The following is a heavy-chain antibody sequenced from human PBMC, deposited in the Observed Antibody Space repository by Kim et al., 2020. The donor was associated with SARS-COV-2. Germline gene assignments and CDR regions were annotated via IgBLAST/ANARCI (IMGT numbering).Heavy chain of an antibody. J-gene: IGHJ6*02. V-gene: IGHV4-34*01. Sequence: SETLSLTCAVYGGSFSGYYWSWIRQPPGKGLEWIGEINHSGSTNYNPSLKSRVTISVDTSKNQFSLKLSSVTAADTAVYYCARGGWFGEFNTHYYYYGMDVWGQGTTVTVSS. CDR1: GGSFSGYY. CDR2: INHSGST. D-gene: IGHD3-10*01. CDR3: ARGGWFGEFNTHYYYYGMDV.